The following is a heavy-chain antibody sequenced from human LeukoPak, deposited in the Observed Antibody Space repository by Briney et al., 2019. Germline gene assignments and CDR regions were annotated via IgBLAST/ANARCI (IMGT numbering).Heavy chain of an antibody. D-gene: IGHD6-19*01. V-gene: IGHV3-21*01. Sequence: GGSLRLSCAASGFTFSSYSMNWVRQAPGKGLEWVSSISSSSSYIYYADSVKGRFTISRDNAKNSLYLQMNSLRAEDTAVYYCARGDSSGWYVIYSFDYWGQGTLVTASS. CDR2: ISSSSSYI. CDR3: ARGDSSGWYVIYSFDY. J-gene: IGHJ4*02. CDR1: GFTFSSYS.